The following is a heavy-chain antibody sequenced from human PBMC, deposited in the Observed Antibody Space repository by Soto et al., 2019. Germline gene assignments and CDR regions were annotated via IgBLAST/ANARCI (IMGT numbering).Heavy chain of an antibody. CDR3: ARDHPNWYFDL. CDR2: LYANENT. V-gene: IGHV4-4*07. Sequence: SETLSLTCTVSTASANSYYCSWIRQPAGKGLEWIGRLYANENTDYNPSLRSRVTISVDTKRQFSLKLSSVTAADTAVYYCARDHPNWYFDLWGRGTPVTVSS. CDR1: TASANSYY. J-gene: IGHJ2*01.